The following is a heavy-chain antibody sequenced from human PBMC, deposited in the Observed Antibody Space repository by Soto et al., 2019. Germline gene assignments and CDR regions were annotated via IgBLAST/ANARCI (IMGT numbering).Heavy chain of an antibody. CDR2: IYYSGST. J-gene: IGHJ4*02. CDR3: ARVGITMIRGADY. D-gene: IGHD3-10*01. CDR1: GGSVNSGNYY. Sequence: QVQLQESGPGLVKPSETLSLTCSVSGGSVNSGNYYWSWIRQPPGKGLEWIGYIYYSGSTNYNPSPKTRFTISPETSKNQFSLSLNSVTAADTAVYYCARVGITMIRGADYWGQGTLVTVSS. V-gene: IGHV4-61*01.